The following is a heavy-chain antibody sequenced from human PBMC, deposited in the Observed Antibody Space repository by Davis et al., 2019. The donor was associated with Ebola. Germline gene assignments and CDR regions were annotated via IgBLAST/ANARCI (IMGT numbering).Heavy chain of an antibody. CDR2: IYYSGST. CDR1: GGSISSYY. J-gene: IGHJ5*02. V-gene: IGHV4-59*05. D-gene: IGHD6-13*01. Sequence: SETLSLTCTVSGGSISSYYWSWIRQPPGKGLEWIGSIYYSGSTYYNPSLKSRVTISVDTSKNQFSLKLSSVTAADTAVYYCARRSSSWSQFAPWGQGTLVTVSS. CDR3: ARRSSSWSQFAP.